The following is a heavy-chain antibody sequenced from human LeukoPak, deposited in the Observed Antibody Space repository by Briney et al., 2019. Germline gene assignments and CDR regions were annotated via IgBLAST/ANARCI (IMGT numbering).Heavy chain of an antibody. Sequence: KAGGSLRLSCAASGFTFSSYSMNWVRQAPGKGLEWVSSISSSSSYIYYADSVKGRFTVSRDNSKNTLYLQMNSLRAEDTAVYYCARGAHKRDDYGGFFDYWGQGTLVTVSS. D-gene: IGHD4-23*01. CDR3: ARGAHKRDDYGGFFDY. V-gene: IGHV3-21*01. J-gene: IGHJ4*02. CDR1: GFTFSSYS. CDR2: ISSSSSYI.